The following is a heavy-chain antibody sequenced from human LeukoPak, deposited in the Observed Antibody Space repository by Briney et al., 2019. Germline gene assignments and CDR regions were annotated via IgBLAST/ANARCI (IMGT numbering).Heavy chain of an antibody. V-gene: IGHV1-69*05. D-gene: IGHD3-22*01. CDR1: GGTFSSYA. J-gene: IGHJ4*02. CDR3: ATAPDSSGYFIDY. CDR2: ITPIFGTA. Sequence: GASVKVSCKASGGTFSSYAISWVRPAAGQGLEWMGGITPIFGTANYAQKFQGRVTITTDDSTSTAYMEPSSLRSEDTAVYYCATAPDSSGYFIDYWGQGTLVTVSS.